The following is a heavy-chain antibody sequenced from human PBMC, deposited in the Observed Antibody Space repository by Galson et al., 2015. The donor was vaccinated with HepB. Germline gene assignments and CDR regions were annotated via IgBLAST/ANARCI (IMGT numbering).Heavy chain of an antibody. CDR2: INPDGCEK. V-gene: IGHV3-7*03. Sequence: ASEFTFSSYWMNWVRQAPGKGLEWVANINPDGCEKYYVASLKGRFTISRDNAKNSLYLQMDSLRAEDTAVYYCARRISLVRGIITKPDYYYGMDVWGQGTTVTVAS. J-gene: IGHJ6*02. D-gene: IGHD3-10*01. CDR3: ARRISLVRGIITKPDYYYGMDV. CDR1: EFTFSSYW.